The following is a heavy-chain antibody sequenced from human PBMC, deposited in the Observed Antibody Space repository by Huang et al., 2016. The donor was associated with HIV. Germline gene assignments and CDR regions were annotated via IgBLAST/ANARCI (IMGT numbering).Heavy chain of an antibody. CDR3: ARDYYGSGSPDY. CDR2: IYTSGST. V-gene: IGHV4-61*09. D-gene: IGHD3-10*01. Sequence: QVQLQESGPGLVKPSQTQSLTCTVSGGSISSGSYYWSWIRQPAGKGLEWIGHIYTSGSTNYNPSPKSRVTISVDTSKNQFSLKLSSVTAADTAVYYCARDYYGSGSPDYWGQGTLVTVSS. CDR1: GGSISSGSYY. J-gene: IGHJ4*02.